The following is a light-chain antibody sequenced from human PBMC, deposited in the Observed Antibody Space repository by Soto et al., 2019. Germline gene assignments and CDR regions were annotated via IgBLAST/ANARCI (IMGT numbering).Light chain of an antibody. Sequence: EIVLTQSTGTLSLSPGERATLSCTASQSVTRSNLGWCQQKPGQAPRLLMYEASSRATGIPDRFSGSGSGTDFTLTISRLEAEDFAVYYCQQSSSSPINFGQGTRLEIK. J-gene: IGKJ5*01. CDR1: QSVTRSN. V-gene: IGKV3-20*01. CDR2: EAS. CDR3: QQSSSSPIN.